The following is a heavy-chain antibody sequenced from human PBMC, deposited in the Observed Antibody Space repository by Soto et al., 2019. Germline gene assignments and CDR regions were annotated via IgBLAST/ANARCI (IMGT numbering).Heavy chain of an antibody. D-gene: IGHD1-26*01. J-gene: IGHJ4*02. CDR3: ARPYSGSYSDY. V-gene: IGHV3-30-3*01. Sequence: GGSLRLSCAASGFTFSSYAMHWVRQAPGKGLEWVAVISYDGSNKYYADSVKGRFTISRDNSKNTLYLQMNSLRAEDTAVYYCARPYSGSYSDYWGQGTLVTVSS. CDR2: ISYDGSNK. CDR1: GFTFSSYA.